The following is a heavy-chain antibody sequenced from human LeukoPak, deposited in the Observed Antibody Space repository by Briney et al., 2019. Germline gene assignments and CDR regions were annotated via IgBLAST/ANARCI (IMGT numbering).Heavy chain of an antibody. Sequence: QPGGSLRLSCAASGFTVSTNCMTWVHQAPGKGLEWVSTIYSGGTTYYADSVMGRFTISRHNSRNTLYLQMNSLRAEDTAVYYCARVDTVMAYYFDLWGQGTLVTVSS. V-gene: IGHV3-53*04. CDR1: GFTVSTNC. CDR3: ARVDTVMAYYFDL. D-gene: IGHD5-18*01. CDR2: IYSGGTT. J-gene: IGHJ4*02.